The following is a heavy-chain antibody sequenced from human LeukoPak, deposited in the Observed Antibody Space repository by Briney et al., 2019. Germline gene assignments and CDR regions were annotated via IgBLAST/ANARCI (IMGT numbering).Heavy chain of an antibody. CDR2: IDPNSGAT. CDR3: ASLRWLRDDLYYFDY. V-gene: IGHV1-2*02. D-gene: IGHD5-24*01. Sequence: ASVKVSCKAPGYTFIDYNMHWVRQAPGQGLEWMGWIDPNSGATDYAQKFQGRVTMSRDTSISTAFMELSRLRSEDTAVYYCASLRWLRDDLYYFDYWGQGTLVTVSS. CDR1: GYTFIDYN. J-gene: IGHJ4*02.